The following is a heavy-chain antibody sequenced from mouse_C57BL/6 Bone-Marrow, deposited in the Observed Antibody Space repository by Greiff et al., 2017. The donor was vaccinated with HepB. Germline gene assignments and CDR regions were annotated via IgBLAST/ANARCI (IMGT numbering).Heavy chain of an antibody. Sequence: VKLVESGAELVRPGTSVKMSCKASGYTFTNYWIGWAKQRPGHGLEWIGDIYPGGGYTNYNEKFKGKATLTADKSSSTAYMQFSSLTSEDSAIYYCARWGYYGSSSYWYFDVWGTGTTVTVSS. J-gene: IGHJ1*03. CDR2: IYPGGGYT. CDR1: GYTFTNYW. CDR3: ARWGYYGSSSYWYFDV. V-gene: IGHV1-63*01. D-gene: IGHD1-1*01.